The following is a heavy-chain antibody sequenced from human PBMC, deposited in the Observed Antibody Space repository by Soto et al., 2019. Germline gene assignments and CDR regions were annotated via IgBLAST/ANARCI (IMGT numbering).Heavy chain of an antibody. CDR3: ARVRCSGGSCYSMIWFDP. D-gene: IGHD2-15*01. J-gene: IGHJ5*02. CDR1: GGTFSSYA. CDR2: IIPIFGTA. Sequence: QVQLVQSGAEVKKPGSSVKVSCKASGGTFSSYAISWVRQAPGQGLEWMGGIIPIFGTANYAQKLQGRVRITADESTSTAYMELSSLRSEDTAVYYCARVRCSGGSCYSMIWFDPWGQGTLVTVSS. V-gene: IGHV1-69*12.